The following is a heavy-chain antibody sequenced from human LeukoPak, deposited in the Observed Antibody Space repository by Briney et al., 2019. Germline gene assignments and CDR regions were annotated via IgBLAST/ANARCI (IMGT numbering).Heavy chain of an antibody. D-gene: IGHD3-16*01. V-gene: IGHV4-39*01. Sequence: PSETLSLTCTVSGGSISSSSYYWDWIRQPPGKGLEWIGGIYYSGSTYYNPSLKSRVTISVDTSKNQFSLKLTSVTASDTAVYYCARLKWGTYRNYPFDYWGQGTLVTVSS. CDR3: ARLKWGTYRNYPFDY. J-gene: IGHJ4*02. CDR1: GGSISSSSYY. CDR2: IYYSGST.